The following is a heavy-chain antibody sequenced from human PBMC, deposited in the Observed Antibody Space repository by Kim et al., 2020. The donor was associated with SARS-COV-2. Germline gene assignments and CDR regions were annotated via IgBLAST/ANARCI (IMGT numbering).Heavy chain of an antibody. J-gene: IGHJ6*02. V-gene: IGHV4-30-2*04. CDR3: ETAQWGTNYGMDV. Sequence: YNPSLKSRVTISVDTSKNQFSLKLSSVTAADTAVYYCETAQWGTNYGMDVWGQGTTVTVSS. D-gene: IGHD1-7*01.